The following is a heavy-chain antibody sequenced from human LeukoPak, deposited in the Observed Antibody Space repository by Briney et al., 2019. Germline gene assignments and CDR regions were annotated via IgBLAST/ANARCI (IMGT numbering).Heavy chain of an antibody. CDR2: IHTSGDT. J-gene: IGHJ3*02. D-gene: IGHD3-16*01. V-gene: IGHV4-61*02. Sequence: SETLSLTCTVSGGSISSGNYYWSWIRQAAGKGLEWIGRIHTSGDTTYNPSLKSRVTISVDTSKNQFSLRLTSVTAADTAVYYCARGPLGGSTIGAFDIWGQGTMVTVSS. CDR3: ARGPLGGSTIGAFDI. CDR1: GGSISSGNYY.